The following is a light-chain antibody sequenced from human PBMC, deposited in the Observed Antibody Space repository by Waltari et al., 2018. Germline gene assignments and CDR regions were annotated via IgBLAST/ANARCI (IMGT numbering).Light chain of an antibody. Sequence: QSVLTQPPSASGTPGQRVTISCSGRSSNIGSDTVNWYQQLPGTAPKLLIYSNNLRPSGIPDRFSGSKSGTSASLAINGLQSEDEADYYCAAWDDSLNGPVFGGGTKLTVL. CDR2: SNN. V-gene: IGLV1-44*01. CDR3: AAWDDSLNGPV. CDR1: SSNIGSDT. J-gene: IGLJ2*01.